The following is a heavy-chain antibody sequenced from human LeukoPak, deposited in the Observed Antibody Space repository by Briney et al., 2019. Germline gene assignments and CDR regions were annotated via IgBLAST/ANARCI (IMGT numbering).Heavy chain of an antibody. CDR1: GGTFSSYA. D-gene: IGHD3-9*01. J-gene: IGHJ5*02. Sequence: SVKVSCKASGGTFSSYAISWVRQAPGQGLEWMGGIIPIFGTANYAQKFQGRVTITADKSTSTAYMELSSLRSEDTAVYYCARNRHYDILTGESYNWFDPWGQGTLVTVSS. V-gene: IGHV1-69*06. CDR2: IIPIFGTA. CDR3: ARNRHYDILTGESYNWFDP.